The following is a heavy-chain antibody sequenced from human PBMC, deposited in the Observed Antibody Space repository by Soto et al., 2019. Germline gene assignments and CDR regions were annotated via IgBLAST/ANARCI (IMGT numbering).Heavy chain of an antibody. V-gene: IGHV3-23*01. D-gene: IGHD5-18*01. CDR2: ISGSGGST. Sequence: GGSLRLSCAASGFTFSSYAMSWVRQAPGKGLEWVSAISGSGGSTYYADSVKGRFTISRDNPKHTLYLQMNSLRAEDTAVYYCAPVDTAMANGYWGQGTLVTVSS. CDR3: APVDTAMANGY. CDR1: GFTFSSYA. J-gene: IGHJ4*02.